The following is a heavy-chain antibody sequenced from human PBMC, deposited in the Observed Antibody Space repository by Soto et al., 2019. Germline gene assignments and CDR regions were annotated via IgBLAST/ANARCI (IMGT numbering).Heavy chain of an antibody. V-gene: IGHV1-69*13. D-gene: IGHD3-3*01. CDR1: GGTFSSYA. Sequence: ASVKVSCKASGGTFSSYAISWVRQAPGQGLEWMGGIIPIFGTANYAQKFQGRVTITADESTSTAYMELSSLRSEDTAVYYCAKYGSGYYTPNYYYYYGMDVWGQGTTVTVSS. J-gene: IGHJ6*02. CDR3: AKYGSGYYTPNYYYYYGMDV. CDR2: IIPIFGTA.